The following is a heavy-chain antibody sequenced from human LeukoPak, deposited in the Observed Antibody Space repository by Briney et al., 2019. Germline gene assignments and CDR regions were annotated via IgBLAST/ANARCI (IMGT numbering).Heavy chain of an antibody. CDR2: ISSSGSTL. Sequence: QAGGSLRLSCAAYGFTFSSYEMNWVRQAPGKGLEWVSYISSSGSTLYYADSVKGRFTISTDNAKNSLYLQMNSLRAEDTAVSYGARDQPYGSGSDYNAAFDIWGQGAMVTVSS. V-gene: IGHV3-48*03. CDR1: GFTFSSYE. CDR3: ARDQPYGSGSDYNAAFDI. D-gene: IGHD3-10*01. J-gene: IGHJ3*02.